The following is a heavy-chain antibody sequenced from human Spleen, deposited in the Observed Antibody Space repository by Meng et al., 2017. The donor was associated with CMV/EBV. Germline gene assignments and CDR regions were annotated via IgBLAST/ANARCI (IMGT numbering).Heavy chain of an antibody. J-gene: IGHJ4*02. Sequence: LSLTCAASGFTFTTYAMNWVRQAPGKGLEWVSAISASGGTTYYADSVKGRFTISRDNSKSTLYLQMNSLRAEDTAVYSCAKSVSPTGNYYFDYWGQGTLVTVSS. CDR1: GFTFTTYA. CDR2: ISASGGTT. V-gene: IGHV3-23*01. CDR3: AKSVSPTGNYYFDY. D-gene: IGHD1-7*01.